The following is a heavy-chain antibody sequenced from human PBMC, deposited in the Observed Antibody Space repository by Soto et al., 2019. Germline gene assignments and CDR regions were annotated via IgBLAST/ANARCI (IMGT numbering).Heavy chain of an antibody. CDR3: ARQGMAARKYFHRYLDV. J-gene: IGHJ6*02. CDR1: GFTFRDYA. D-gene: IGHD6-6*01. Sequence: QVHLEESGGGVVQPGRSLRLSCAASGFTFRDYAFHWVRQAPGKGLEWVTLISYDGSSTLFADSVKGRFTISRDNSQTTRYLQMNSLRAEDTAVYYCARQGMAARKYFHRYLDVWGQGTTVIVSS. CDR2: ISYDGSST. V-gene: IGHV3-30-3*01.